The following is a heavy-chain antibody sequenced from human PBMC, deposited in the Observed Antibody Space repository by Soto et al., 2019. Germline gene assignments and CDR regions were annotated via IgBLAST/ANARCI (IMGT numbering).Heavy chain of an antibody. CDR2: IYPGDSDT. CDR3: ASPRRAVAATSAFDI. Sequence: ESLKISCKGSGYSFTSYWIGWVRQMPGKGLEWMGIIYPGDSDTGYSPSFQGQVTISADKSISTAYLQWSSLKASDTAMYYCASPRRAVAATSAFDIWGQGTMVTVSS. V-gene: IGHV5-51*01. D-gene: IGHD6-19*01. J-gene: IGHJ3*02. CDR1: GYSFTSYW.